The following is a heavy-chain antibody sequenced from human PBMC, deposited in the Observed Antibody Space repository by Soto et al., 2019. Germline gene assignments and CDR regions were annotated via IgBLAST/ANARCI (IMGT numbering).Heavy chain of an antibody. CDR1: GGSISDGAYS. D-gene: IGHD2-21*01. CDR3: ASGLSGDKVDQ. V-gene: IGHV4-30-4*01. CDR2: IYDSGNT. Sequence: QVQLQESGPGLVKPSQTLSLTCTVSGGSISDGAYSWSWIRQPPGKGLEWIGHIYDSGNTYNNPSLNSRLTISVDTSKNHFSLNLNSVTAADTAVYYCASGLSGDKVDQWGQGTLVTVSS. J-gene: IGHJ4*02.